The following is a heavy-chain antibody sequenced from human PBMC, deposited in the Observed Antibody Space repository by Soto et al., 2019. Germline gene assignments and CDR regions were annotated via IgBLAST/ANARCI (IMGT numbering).Heavy chain of an antibody. CDR1: GGSISSGGYY. Sequence: SETLSLTCTVSGGSISSGGYYWSWIRQHPGKGLEWIGYIYYSGSTYYNPSLKSRVTISVDTSKNQFSLKLSSVTAADTAVYYCARVDLVIQQYYFDYWGQGTLVTVST. CDR3: ARVDLVIQQYYFDY. CDR2: IYYSGST. D-gene: IGHD2-21*01. J-gene: IGHJ4*02. V-gene: IGHV4-31*03.